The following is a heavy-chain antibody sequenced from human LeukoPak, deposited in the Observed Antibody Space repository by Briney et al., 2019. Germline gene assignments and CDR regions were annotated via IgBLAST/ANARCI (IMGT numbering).Heavy chain of an antibody. J-gene: IGHJ4*02. CDR2: VYYSGDT. CDR1: GGSINNYY. V-gene: IGHV4-59*01. Sequence: SETLSLTCTVSGGSINNYYWTWIRQPPGKGLEWIGYVYYSGDTNYNPSLKSRVTMSVDTSKNHFSLKLSSVTAADTAVYYCARLEGSAHFDYWGQGTLVTVSS. D-gene: IGHD6-19*01. CDR3: ARLEGSAHFDY.